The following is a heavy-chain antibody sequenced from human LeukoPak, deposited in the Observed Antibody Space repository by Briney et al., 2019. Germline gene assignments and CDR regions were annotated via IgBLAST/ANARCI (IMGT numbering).Heavy chain of an antibody. CDR2: IYSGGST. Sequence: GGSLRLSCAASGFTVSSNYMSWVRQAPGKGLEWVSVIYSGGSTYYADSVKGRFTISRDNSKNTLYLQMNSLRAEDTAVYYCARSFSMVRGIHDAFDIWGQGTMVTVSS. V-gene: IGHV3-66*01. J-gene: IGHJ3*02. CDR1: GFTVSSNY. CDR3: ARSFSMVRGIHDAFDI. D-gene: IGHD3-10*01.